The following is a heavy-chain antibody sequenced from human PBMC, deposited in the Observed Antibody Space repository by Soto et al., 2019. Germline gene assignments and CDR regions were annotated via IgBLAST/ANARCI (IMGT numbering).Heavy chain of an antibody. V-gene: IGHV1-18*01. J-gene: IGHJ5*02. CDR1: GYTFTSYG. CDR2: ISAYNGNT. D-gene: IGHD3-22*01. CDR3: ARDSDPITMIVVGRYNWFDP. Sequence: QVQLVQSGAEVKKPGASVKVSCKASGYTFTSYGISWVRQAPGQGLEWMGWISAYNGNTNYAQKLQGRVTMTTDTSTSTAYMELRSLRSDDTAVYYCARDSDPITMIVVGRYNWFDPWGQGTLVTVSS.